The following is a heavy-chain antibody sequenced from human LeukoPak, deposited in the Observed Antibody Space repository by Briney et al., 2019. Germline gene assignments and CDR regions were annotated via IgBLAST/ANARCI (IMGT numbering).Heavy chain of an antibody. V-gene: IGHV1-3*01. CDR3: ARDGGYLDYYFDY. Sequence: ASVKVSCKASGYTFSQYGMHWVRQAPGQRLEWMGWINAGNGNTKYSQKFQGRVTITRDTSASTAYMELSSLRSEDTAVYYCARDGGYLDYYFDYWGQGTLVTVSS. J-gene: IGHJ4*02. CDR2: INAGNGNT. D-gene: IGHD3-16*01. CDR1: GYTFSQYG.